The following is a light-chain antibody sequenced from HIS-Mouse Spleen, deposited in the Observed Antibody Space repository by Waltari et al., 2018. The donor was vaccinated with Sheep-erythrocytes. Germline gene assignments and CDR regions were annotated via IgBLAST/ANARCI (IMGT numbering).Light chain of an antibody. CDR2: GAS. J-gene: IGKJ2*01. V-gene: IGKV3-20*01. CDR1: QSVSSSY. Sequence: IVLTQSPGTPPLSPGERATLPCRASQSVSSSYLAWYQQKPGQAPRLPIYGASSRATGIPDRFSGSGSGTDFTLTISRLEPEDFAVYYCQQYGSSPYTFGQGTKLEIK. CDR3: QQYGSSPYT.